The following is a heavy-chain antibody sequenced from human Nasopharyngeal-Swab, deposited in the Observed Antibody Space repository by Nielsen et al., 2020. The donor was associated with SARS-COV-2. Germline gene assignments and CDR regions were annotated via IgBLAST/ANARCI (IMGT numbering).Heavy chain of an antibody. D-gene: IGHD3-10*01. V-gene: IGHV4-61*01. CDR2: IYYSGST. J-gene: IGHJ4*02. CDR3: ARVSYYYGSGSYYKYFDY. CDR1: GGSVSSGSYY. Sequence: SETLSLTCTVSGGSVSSGSYYWSWIRQPPGKGLEWIGYIYYSGSTNYNPSLKSRVTISVDTSKNQLSLKLSSVTAADTAVYYCARVSYYYGSGSYYKYFDYWGQGTLVTVSS.